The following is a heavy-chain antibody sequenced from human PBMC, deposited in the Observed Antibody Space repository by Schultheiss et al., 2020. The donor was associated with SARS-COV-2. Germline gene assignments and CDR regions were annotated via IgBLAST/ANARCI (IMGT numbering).Heavy chain of an antibody. J-gene: IGHJ4*02. D-gene: IGHD6-6*01. CDR1: GFTFSSYA. CDR2: ISETSHLI. Sequence: GGSLRLSCAASGFTFSSYAMSWVRQAPGKGLEWLSYISETSHLIYYADSVKGRLTVSRDNAKNALYLEMNSLRAEDTAVYYCARGPSQYRSHFDYWGQGTLVTVSS. V-gene: IGHV3-48*04. CDR3: ARGPSQYRSHFDY.